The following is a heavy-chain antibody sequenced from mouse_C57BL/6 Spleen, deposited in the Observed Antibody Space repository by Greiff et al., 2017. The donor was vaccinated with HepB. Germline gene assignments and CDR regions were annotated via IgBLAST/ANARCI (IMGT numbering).Heavy chain of an antibody. CDR1: GFNIKDYY. Sequence: VQLQQSGAELVKPGASVKLSCTASGFNIKDYYMHWVKQRTEQGLEWIGRIDPEDGETKYAPTFQGKATITADTSSNTAYLQPSSRTSEDTAVYYCARNWDEGASWGQVSLVTVSA. V-gene: IGHV14-2*01. CDR3: ARNWDEGAS. D-gene: IGHD4-1*01. CDR2: IDPEDGET. J-gene: IGHJ3*01.